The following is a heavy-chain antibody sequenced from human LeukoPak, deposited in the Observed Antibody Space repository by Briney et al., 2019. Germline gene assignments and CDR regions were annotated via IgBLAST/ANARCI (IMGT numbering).Heavy chain of an antibody. CDR1: GDSISTYY. J-gene: IGHJ4*02. CDR2: IYYRVTS. CDR3: ARVASGYDSDFYFDY. D-gene: IGHD5-12*01. V-gene: IGHV4-59*12. Sequence: SETLSLTCTVSGDSISTYYWSWIRQPPGKGLEWIGYIYYRVTSDYNPSLKSRVTMSVDMSTRQISLKLSSVTAADTAVYYCARVASGYDSDFYFDYWGQGTLVTVSS.